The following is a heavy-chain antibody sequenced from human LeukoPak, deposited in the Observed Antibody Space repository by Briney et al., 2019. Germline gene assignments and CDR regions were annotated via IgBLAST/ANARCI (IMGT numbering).Heavy chain of an antibody. Sequence: PGGSLRLSCVASRFTLSSYWMNWVRQAPGKGLVWVARTNYDGSYTDYADSVKGRFIISRDNSKNTLCLQMNSLRAEDTAVYYCARALNDYSNFWVRDYYYYYMDVWGKGTTVTVSS. V-gene: IGHV3-74*01. D-gene: IGHD4-11*01. CDR2: TNYDGSYT. J-gene: IGHJ6*03. CDR1: RFTLSSYW. CDR3: ARALNDYSNFWVRDYYYYYMDV.